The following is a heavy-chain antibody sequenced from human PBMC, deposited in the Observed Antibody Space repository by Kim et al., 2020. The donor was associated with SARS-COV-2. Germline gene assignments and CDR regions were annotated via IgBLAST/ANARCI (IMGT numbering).Heavy chain of an antibody. CDR3: ARYSWQQLDYYYGMDV. D-gene: IGHD6-13*01. CDR1: GGSISSSNW. V-gene: IGHV4-4*02. CDR2: IYHSGST. J-gene: IGHJ6*02. Sequence: SETLSLTCAVSGGSISSSNWWSWVRQPPGKGLEWIGEIYHSGSTNYNPSLKSRVTISVDKSKNQFSLKLSSVTAADTAVYYCARYSWQQLDYYYGMDVWGQGTTVTVSS.